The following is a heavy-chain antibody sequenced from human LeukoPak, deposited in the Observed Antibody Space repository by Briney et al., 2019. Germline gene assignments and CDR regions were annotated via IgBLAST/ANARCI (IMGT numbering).Heavy chain of an antibody. Sequence: SETLSLTCIVSGGSVSSGSYYWSWIRQPPGKGLEWIGSIYYSGSTYYNASLKSRVTMSVDTSKNQFSLNLTSVTAADTAVYYCVRDQGFLAYWGQGTLVTVSS. CDR3: VRDQGFLAY. CDR2: IYYSGST. V-gene: IGHV4-39*07. J-gene: IGHJ4*02. D-gene: IGHD3-3*01. CDR1: GGSVSSGSYY.